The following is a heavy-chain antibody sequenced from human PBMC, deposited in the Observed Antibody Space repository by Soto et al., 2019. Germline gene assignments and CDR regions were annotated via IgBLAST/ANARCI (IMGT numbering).Heavy chain of an antibody. CDR2: ISWNSGSI. D-gene: IGHD6-13*01. J-gene: IGHJ4*02. CDR3: AKDKSSSPYYFDY. Sequence: EVQLVESGGGLVQPGRSLRLSCAASGFTFDDYAMHWVRQAPGKGLEWVSGISWNSGSIGYADSVKGRFTISRDNAKNSLYLQINSLRAEDTALYYCAKDKSSSPYYFDYWGQGTLVTVSS. CDR1: GFTFDDYA. V-gene: IGHV3-9*01.